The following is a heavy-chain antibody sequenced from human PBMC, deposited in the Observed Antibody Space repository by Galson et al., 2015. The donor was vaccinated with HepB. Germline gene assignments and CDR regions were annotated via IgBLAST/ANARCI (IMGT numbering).Heavy chain of an antibody. Sequence: SLRLSCAASGFTFSSYGMHWVRQAPGKGLEWVAVIWYDGSNKYYADSVKGRFTISRDNSKNTLYLQMNSLRAEDTAVYYCARVPYGGNSSPYNWFDPWGQGTLVTVSS. CDR1: GFTFSSYG. J-gene: IGHJ5*02. D-gene: IGHD4-23*01. CDR3: ARVPYGGNSSPYNWFDP. V-gene: IGHV3-33*01. CDR2: IWYDGSNK.